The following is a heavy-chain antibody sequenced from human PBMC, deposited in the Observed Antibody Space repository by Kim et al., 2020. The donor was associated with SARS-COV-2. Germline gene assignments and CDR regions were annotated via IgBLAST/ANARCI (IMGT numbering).Heavy chain of an antibody. J-gene: IGHJ4*02. Sequence: GGSLRLSCVASGFDFSIYGMSWVRQAPGKGLEWVSAIGRAGTTYYADSVKGRFNISSDNSKNTVYRQMNSQRAEDKALYYCAKGTTGSHQVRYFDYWGQGTLLIVSS. CDR3: AKGTTGSHQVRYFDY. D-gene: IGHD1-1*01. CDR2: IGRAGTT. CDR1: GFDFSIYG. V-gene: IGHV3-23*01.